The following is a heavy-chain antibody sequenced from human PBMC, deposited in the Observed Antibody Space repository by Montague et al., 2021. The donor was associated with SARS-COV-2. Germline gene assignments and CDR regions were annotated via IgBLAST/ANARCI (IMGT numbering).Heavy chain of an antibody. CDR1: GGSITRNYY. Sequence: SETLSLTCTVSGGSITRNYYWGWIRQPPGKGLEWFGNIYYSGTTXXNPSLESRVTISVDASKNQFSLNLTSVTAADTAVYYCARPLVRGVPKAFDIWGQGALVIVSS. J-gene: IGHJ3*02. V-gene: IGHV4-39*01. CDR2: IYYSGTT. CDR3: ARPLVRGVPKAFDI. D-gene: IGHD3-10*01.